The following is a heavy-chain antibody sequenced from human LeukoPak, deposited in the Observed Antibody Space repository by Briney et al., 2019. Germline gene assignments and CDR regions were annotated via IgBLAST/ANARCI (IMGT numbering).Heavy chain of an antibody. J-gene: IGHJ5*02. CDR2: TNHSGST. CDR3: ARGRGIAVAGTVNWFDP. V-gene: IGHV4-34*01. CDR1: GGSFSGYY. Sequence: SETLSLTCAVYGGSFSGYYWSWIRQPPGKGLEWIGETNHSGSTNYNPSLKSRVTISVDTSKNQFSLKLSSVTAADTAVYYCARGRGIAVAGTVNWFDPWGQGTLVTVSS. D-gene: IGHD6-19*01.